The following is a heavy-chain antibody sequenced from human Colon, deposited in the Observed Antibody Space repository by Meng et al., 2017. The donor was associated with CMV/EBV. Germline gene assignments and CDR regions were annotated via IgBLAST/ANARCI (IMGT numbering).Heavy chain of an antibody. V-gene: IGHV4-4*02. CDR3: TRDRTTRFGDLLPFDY. Sequence: QVQLQESGPGLVKPSGTLTLTCAVSGVSISSTNWWSWVRQPPGKGLEWVGEVFHSGSTNYNPSLKSRVTMSVDKSKNEFSLQLNSVTAADTAVYYCTRDRTTRFGDLLPFDYWGQGTLVTVSS. J-gene: IGHJ4*02. D-gene: IGHD3-10*01. CDR1: GVSISSTNW. CDR2: VFHSGST.